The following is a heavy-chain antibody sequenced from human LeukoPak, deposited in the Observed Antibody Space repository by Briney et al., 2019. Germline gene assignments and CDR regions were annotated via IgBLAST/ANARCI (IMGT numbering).Heavy chain of an antibody. CDR3: AKDMGYSGSNNWFDP. D-gene: IGHD1-26*01. CDR2: ISNDGSNK. Sequence: PGRSLRLSCAASGFTFRSYGMHWVRQAPSKGLEWVAVISNDGSNKYYADSVKGRFTISRDNSKNTLYLQMNSLRAEDTAVYYCAKDMGYSGSNNWFDPWGQGTLVTVSS. J-gene: IGHJ5*02. V-gene: IGHV3-30*18. CDR1: GFTFRSYG.